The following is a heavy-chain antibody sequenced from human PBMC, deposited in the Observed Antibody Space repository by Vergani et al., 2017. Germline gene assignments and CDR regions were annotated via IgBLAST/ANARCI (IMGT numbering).Heavy chain of an antibody. V-gene: IGHV3-33*01. J-gene: IGHJ4*02. CDR1: GFTFSSYG. CDR2: MWDDGSNK. CDR3: ARDFSGLVAAAGILDY. Sequence: QVQLVESGGGVVQPGRSLRLSCAASGFTFSSYGMHWVRQTPGKGLEWVAVMWDDGSNKNYADSVKGRFTISRDNSKNTLYLQMNSLRAEDTAVYYCARDFSGLVAAAGILDYWGQGTLVTVSS. D-gene: IGHD6-13*01.